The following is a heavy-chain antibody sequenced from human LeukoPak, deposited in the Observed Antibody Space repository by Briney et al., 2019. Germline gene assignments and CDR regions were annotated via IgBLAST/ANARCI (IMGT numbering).Heavy chain of an antibody. J-gene: IGHJ4*02. CDR3: AKEVDAVVTDFDY. V-gene: IGHV3-7*01. CDR2: INKDGSEQ. CDR1: GFIFSSHW. D-gene: IGHD3-16*02. Sequence: GGSLRLSCAASGFIFSSHWTSWVRQAPGKGLEWVANINKDGSEQYYVDSMKGRFTISRDNAKNSLYLQMNSLRAEDTAVYYCAKEVDAVVTDFDYWGQGTLVTVSS.